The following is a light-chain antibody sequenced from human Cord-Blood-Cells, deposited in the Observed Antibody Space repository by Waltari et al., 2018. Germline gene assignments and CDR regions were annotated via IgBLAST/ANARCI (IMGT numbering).Light chain of an antibody. CDR3: QQYGSSPPYT. J-gene: IGKJ2*01. V-gene: IGKV3-20*01. CDR1: QSVSSSY. CDR2: GAS. Sequence: DILLTQSPVTLSLSPWDRATLSCRASQSVSSSYLAWYQQKPGQAPRLLIYGASSRATGIPDRFSGSGSGTDFTLTISRLEPEDFAVYYCQQYGSSPPYTFGQGTKLEIK.